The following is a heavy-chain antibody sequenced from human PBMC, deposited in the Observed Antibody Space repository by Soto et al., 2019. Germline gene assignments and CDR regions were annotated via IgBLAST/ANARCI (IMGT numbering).Heavy chain of an antibody. V-gene: IGHV3-11*01. J-gene: IGHJ4*02. CDR2: ITNSGSTK. Sequence: PGGPLRLSCAASGFPFSDYYMSWIRQAPGKGLEWVSHITNSGSTKYYADSVKGRFTISRDNAKNSLFLQMNSLRAEDTAVYYCARTLAARFDYWGQGTPVTVSS. D-gene: IGHD6-6*01. CDR1: GFPFSDYY. CDR3: ARTLAARFDY.